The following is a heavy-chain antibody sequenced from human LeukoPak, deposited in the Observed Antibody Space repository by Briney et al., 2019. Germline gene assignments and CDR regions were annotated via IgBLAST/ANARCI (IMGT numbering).Heavy chain of an antibody. V-gene: IGHV3-21*01. Sequence: GGSLRLSCAASGFTFSSYSMNWVRQAPGKGLEWVSSISSSSSYIYYADSVKGRFTISRDNAKNSLYLQMNSLRAEDTAVYYCARESVDYDILTGYQFDYRGQGTLVTVSS. J-gene: IGHJ4*02. CDR2: ISSSSSYI. CDR3: ARESVDYDILTGYQFDY. CDR1: GFTFSSYS. D-gene: IGHD3-9*01.